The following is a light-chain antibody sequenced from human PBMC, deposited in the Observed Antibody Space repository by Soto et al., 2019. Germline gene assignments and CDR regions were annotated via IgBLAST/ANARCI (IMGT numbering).Light chain of an antibody. CDR2: GAS. CDR3: QQYNTWPPIT. J-gene: IGKJ5*01. V-gene: IGKV3-15*01. CDR1: QSVSTS. Sequence: ETVITQSPATLSVSPGERATLSCRPSQSVSTSLAWYQQKPGQAPRLLIYGASTRATGIPARFSGSGSGTEFTLTISSLQSGDFAVYYCQQYNTWPPITFGQGTRLEN.